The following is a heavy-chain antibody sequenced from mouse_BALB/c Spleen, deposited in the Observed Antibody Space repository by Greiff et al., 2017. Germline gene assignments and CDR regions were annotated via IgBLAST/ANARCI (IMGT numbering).Heavy chain of an antibody. J-gene: IGHJ2*01. CDR3: ARGDWDEGD. CDR1: GYAFTNYL. CDR2: INPGSGGT. Sequence: VQLQQSGAELVRPGTSVKVSCKASGYAFTNYLIEWVKQRPGQGLEWIGVINPGSGGTNYNEKFKGKATLTADKSSSTAYMQLSSLTSDDSAVYFCARGDWDEGDWGQGTTLTVSS. V-gene: IGHV1-54*03. D-gene: IGHD4-1*01.